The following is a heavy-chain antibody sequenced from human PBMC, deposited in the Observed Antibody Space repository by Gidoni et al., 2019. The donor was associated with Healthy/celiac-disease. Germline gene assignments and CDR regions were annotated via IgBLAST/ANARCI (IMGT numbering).Heavy chain of an antibody. CDR1: GGSTSSYY. CDR3: ARGPSRFDY. CDR2: INYSGST. J-gene: IGHJ4*02. Sequence: QVQLQESGPGLVKPSETLSLTCSVSGGSTSSYYWSWIRQPPGKGLEWIGYINYSGSTNYNPSLKSRVTISVDTSKNQFSLKLSSVIAADTAVYYCARGPSRFDYWGQGTLVTVSS. V-gene: IGHV4-59*01.